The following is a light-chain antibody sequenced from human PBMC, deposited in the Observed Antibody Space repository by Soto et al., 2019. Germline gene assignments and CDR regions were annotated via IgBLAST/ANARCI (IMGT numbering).Light chain of an antibody. J-gene: IGKJ5*01. Sequence: ERVLTQSPATLSLFPGERATLSCRASQSISSNLAWYQQKPGQAPRLLIYDASNRATGIPARFSGSGSGTDFTLPISSLEHEDFAVYYCQQRSSWPPVTFGQGTRLEIK. CDR3: QQRSSWPPVT. CDR2: DAS. V-gene: IGKV3-11*01. CDR1: QSISSN.